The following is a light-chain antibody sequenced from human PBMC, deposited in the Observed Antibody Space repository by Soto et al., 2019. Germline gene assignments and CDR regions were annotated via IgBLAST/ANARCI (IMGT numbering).Light chain of an antibody. CDR2: EVS. V-gene: IGLV2-14*01. J-gene: IGLJ7*01. Sequence: QPVLTQPASVSGSPGQSITISCTGTSSDVGGYNYVSWYQQHPGKVPKLMIYEVSNRPSGVSNRFSGSKSGNTASLTISGLQADDEADYYCSSYKTRSSVIFGGGTQLTVL. CDR1: SSDVGGYNY. CDR3: SSYKTRSSVI.